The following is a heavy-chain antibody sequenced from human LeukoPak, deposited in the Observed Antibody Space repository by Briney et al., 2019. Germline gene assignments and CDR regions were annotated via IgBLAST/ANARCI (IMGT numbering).Heavy chain of an antibody. CDR3: ARGGVRGVSAFDI. J-gene: IGHJ3*02. CDR1: GYSISSGYY. D-gene: IGHD3-10*01. Sequence: SETLSLTCTVSGYSISSGYYWGWIRQPPGKGLEWIGEINHSGSTNYNPSLKSRVTISVDTSKNQFSLRRSSVTAADTAVYYCARGGVRGVSAFDIWGQGTMVTVSS. V-gene: IGHV4-38-2*02. CDR2: INHSGST.